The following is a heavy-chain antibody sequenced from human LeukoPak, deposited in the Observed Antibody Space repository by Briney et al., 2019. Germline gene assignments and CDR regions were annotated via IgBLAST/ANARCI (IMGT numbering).Heavy chain of an antibody. V-gene: IGHV3-23*01. CDR3: VKEASKTFGIYTADY. J-gene: IGHJ4*02. D-gene: IGHD3-16*01. CDR1: GFTFSSSA. CDR2: IPASGPKT. Sequence: GGSLRLSCAASGFTFSSSAMGWVRRAPQKGLEWVSAIPASGPKTYYTGSVRGQFTISRDNSKNTVYLQMQSLRAEDTAVYYCVKEASKTFGIYTADYWGQGTLVTASS.